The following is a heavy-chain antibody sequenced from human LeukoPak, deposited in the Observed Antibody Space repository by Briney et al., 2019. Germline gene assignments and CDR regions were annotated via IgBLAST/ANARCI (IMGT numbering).Heavy chain of an antibody. Sequence: PGGSLRLSCSASGFTFSDYWMMWVRQAPGKGLEWVGNIRQDDSEKNYVDSVKGRFTISRDNAKSSLYLQTNSLRAEDTAIYYCATDRTLGTWDPRFNYWGQGTLVTVSS. CDR3: ATDRTLGTWDPRFNY. J-gene: IGHJ4*02. V-gene: IGHV3-7*01. CDR2: IRQDDSEK. D-gene: IGHD1-7*01. CDR1: GFTFSDYW.